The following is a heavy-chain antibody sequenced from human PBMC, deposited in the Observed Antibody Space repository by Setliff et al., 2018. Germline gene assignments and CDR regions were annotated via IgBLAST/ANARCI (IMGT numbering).Heavy chain of an antibody. Sequence: ASVKVSCKASGDTFRKYTINWVRQAPGHGLEWMGRVIPMLGMAHYSQKFQGRVTISADKSTSTAYMELNSLRFEDTAAYYCATGGGVRGVTNPSYNMDVWGRGTAVTVSS. D-gene: IGHD3-10*01. CDR2: VIPMLGMA. J-gene: IGHJ6*03. V-gene: IGHV1-69*02. CDR3: ATGGGVRGVTNPSYNMDV. CDR1: GDTFRKYT.